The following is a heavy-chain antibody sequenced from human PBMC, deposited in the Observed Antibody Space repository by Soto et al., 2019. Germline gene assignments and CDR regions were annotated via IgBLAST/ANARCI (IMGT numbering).Heavy chain of an antibody. D-gene: IGHD2-21*02. J-gene: IGHJ3*02. Sequence: SETLSLTCTVPSGSIRTSYWTWIRQFPGKRLEWIAHIHNSGNTNPNPSLKSRVTISMDTSKNQISLRLTSVTAADTAMYYCARLQYTVVTPIDMWGQGTMVTVSS. CDR1: SGSIRTSY. CDR3: ARLQYTVVTPIDM. CDR2: IHNSGNT. V-gene: IGHV4-59*01.